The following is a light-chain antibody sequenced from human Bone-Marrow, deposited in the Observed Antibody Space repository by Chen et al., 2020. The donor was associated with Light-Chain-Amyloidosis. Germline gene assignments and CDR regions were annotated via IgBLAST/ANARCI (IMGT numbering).Light chain of an antibody. CDR1: SSDVGGDNH. CDR2: EVT. V-gene: IGLV2-14*01. Sequence: QSALTQPASVACSPGPSITISCTGTSSDVGGDNHVSWYQQHPDKAPKLMIYEVTNRPSWVPDRFSGSKSDNTASLTISGLQTEDEADYFCSSYTITNTLVFGSGTRVTVL. CDR3: SSYTITNTLV. J-gene: IGLJ1*01.